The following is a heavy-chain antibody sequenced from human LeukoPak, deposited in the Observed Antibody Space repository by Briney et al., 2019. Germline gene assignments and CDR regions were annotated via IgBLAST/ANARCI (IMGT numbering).Heavy chain of an antibody. Sequence: SETLSLTCTVSGDSISSYYWSWIRQPPGKGLEWIGYISYSGSTNYNPSLKSRVTISVDTSKNQSSLKLSSVTAADTAVYYCARPIAVAGKVWFDPWGQGNLVTVSS. CDR1: GDSISSYY. CDR2: ISYSGST. CDR3: ARPIAVAGKVWFDP. J-gene: IGHJ5*02. D-gene: IGHD6-19*01. V-gene: IGHV4-59*12.